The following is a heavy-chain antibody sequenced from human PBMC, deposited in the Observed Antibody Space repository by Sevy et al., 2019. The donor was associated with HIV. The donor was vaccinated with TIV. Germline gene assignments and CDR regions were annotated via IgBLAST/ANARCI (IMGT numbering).Heavy chain of an antibody. D-gene: IGHD3-3*01. Sequence: GGSLRLSCAASGFNFSSYGMHWVRQAPGKGLEWVAIISYAGSSKYCADSVKGRFTISRDNSKNTLYLQINSLRTEDTAVYYCAKESGSYYDFWSGHDTFDMWGQGTVVTVSS. CDR3: AKESGSYYDFWSGHDTFDM. CDR1: GFNFSSYG. J-gene: IGHJ3*02. V-gene: IGHV3-30*18. CDR2: ISYAGSSK.